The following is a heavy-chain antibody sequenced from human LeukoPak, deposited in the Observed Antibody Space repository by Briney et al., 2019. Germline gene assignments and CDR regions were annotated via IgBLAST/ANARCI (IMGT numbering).Heavy chain of an antibody. V-gene: IGHV4-59*08. J-gene: IGHJ6*02. CDR2: IYYSGST. CDR3: ARHEEGMDG. Sequence: SETLSLTCTVSGGSISSYYWSWIRQPPGKGLEWIGYIYYSGSTNYNPSLKSRVTISVDTSKNQFSLKLSSVTAADTAVYYCARHEEGMDGWGQGTTVTVSS. CDR1: GGSISSYY.